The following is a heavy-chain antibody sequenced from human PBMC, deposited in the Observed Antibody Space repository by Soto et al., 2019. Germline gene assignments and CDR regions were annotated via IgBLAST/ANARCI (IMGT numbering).Heavy chain of an antibody. CDR1: GGSISSYY. CDR3: ARGSKSEYGDYDGGIDY. D-gene: IGHD4-17*01. V-gene: IGHV4-59*01. Sequence: PWETLSLTCTVSGGSISSYYWSWIRQPPGKGLEWIGYIYYSGSTNYNPSLKSRVTISVDTSKNQFSLKLSSVTAADTAVYYCARGSKSEYGDYDGGIDYRGQGTLVTVSS. J-gene: IGHJ4*02. CDR2: IYYSGST.